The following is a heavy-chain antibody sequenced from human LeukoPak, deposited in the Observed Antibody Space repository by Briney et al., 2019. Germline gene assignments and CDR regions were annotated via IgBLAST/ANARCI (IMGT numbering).Heavy chain of an antibody. V-gene: IGHV3-33*01. J-gene: IGHJ3*02. Sequence: GGSLRLSCAASGFTFSTYAMHWVRQAPGKGLEWVAGLWYDGSHIHYVDSVKGRFTISRDNSRDTLYLQMNSLRAEDTAVYYCSTGSGHAFDIWGRGTMVTVSS. CDR2: LWYDGSHI. CDR3: STGSGHAFDI. D-gene: IGHD3-10*01. CDR1: GFTFSTYA.